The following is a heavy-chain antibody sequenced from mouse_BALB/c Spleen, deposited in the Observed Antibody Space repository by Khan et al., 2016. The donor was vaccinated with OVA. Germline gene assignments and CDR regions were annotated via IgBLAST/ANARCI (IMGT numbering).Heavy chain of an antibody. V-gene: IGHV5-6*01. CDR2: ISSGGSYT. Sequence: EVELVESGGDLVKPEGSLKLSCAASGFTFSTYGMSWVRQTPDKRLEWVATISSGGSYTYYPDSVQGRFTISRDNAKNSQYLQMSSLKSEDTAMFYCARLAYYYDSEGFDYWGRGTLIAVSA. D-gene: IGHD1-1*01. J-gene: IGHJ3*01. CDR3: ARLAYYYDSEGFDY. CDR1: GFTFSTYG.